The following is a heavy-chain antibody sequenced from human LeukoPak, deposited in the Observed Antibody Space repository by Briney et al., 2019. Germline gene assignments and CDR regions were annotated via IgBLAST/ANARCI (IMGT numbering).Heavy chain of an antibody. J-gene: IGHJ4*02. Sequence: PGGSLRLSCAASGFTFSSYAMSWVRQAPGKGLEWVSAISGSGGSTYYADSVKGRFTISRDNSKNTLYLQMNSLRAEDTAVYYCAKSAAAGTRGLLSFDYWGQGTLVTVSS. CDR3: AKSAAAGTRGLLSFDY. CDR2: ISGSGGST. CDR1: GFTFSSYA. V-gene: IGHV3-23*01. D-gene: IGHD6-13*01.